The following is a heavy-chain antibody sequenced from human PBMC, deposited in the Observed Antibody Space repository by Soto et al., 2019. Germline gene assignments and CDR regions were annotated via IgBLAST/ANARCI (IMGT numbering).Heavy chain of an antibody. CDR3: ARALAYCGGDCYSIKSYYYGMDV. Sequence: QVQLVESGGGVVQPGRSLRLSCAASGFTFSSYAMHWVRQAPGKGLEWVAVISYDGSNKYYADSVKGRFTISRDNSKNTLYLQMNSLRAEDTAVYYCARALAYCGGDCYSIKSYYYGMDVW. V-gene: IGHV3-30-3*01. J-gene: IGHJ6*01. D-gene: IGHD2-21*02. CDR1: GFTFSSYA. CDR2: ISYDGSNK.